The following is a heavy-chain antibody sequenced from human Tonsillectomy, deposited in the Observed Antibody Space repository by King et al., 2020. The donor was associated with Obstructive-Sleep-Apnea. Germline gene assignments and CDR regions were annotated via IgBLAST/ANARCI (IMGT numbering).Heavy chain of an antibody. D-gene: IGHD5-18*01. CDR1: GFTFSSYA. J-gene: IGHJ4*02. CDR2: ISGSGGST. CDR3: AKVVRGYRYGPLDY. V-gene: IGHV3-23*04. Sequence: VQLVEPGGGLVQPGGSLRLSCAASGFTFSSYAMSWVRQAPGKGLEWLSAISGSGGSTYYADSVKGRFTISRDNSKNTLYLQMSSLRAEDTALYYCAKVVRGYRYGPLDYWGQGTLVTVSS.